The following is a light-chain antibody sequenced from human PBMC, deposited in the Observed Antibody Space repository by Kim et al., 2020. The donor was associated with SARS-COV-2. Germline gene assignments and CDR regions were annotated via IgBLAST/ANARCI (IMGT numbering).Light chain of an antibody. Sequence: EIVLTQSPDFQSVTPKEKVTITCRASQNIGSSLHWYQQKPGQSPKLLFKYASQSFSGVPSRFSGSGSGTDFTLFIDGLEAEDAATYYCQQSSTLPLTFGGGTKVDIK. J-gene: IGKJ4*01. CDR3: QQSSTLPLT. V-gene: IGKV6-21*01. CDR2: YAS. CDR1: QNIGSS.